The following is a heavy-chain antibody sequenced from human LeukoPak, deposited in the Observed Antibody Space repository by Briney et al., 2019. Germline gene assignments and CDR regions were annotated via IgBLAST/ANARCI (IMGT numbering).Heavy chain of an antibody. CDR3: AKPVGYWGCSSTSCSLPLRF. Sequence: ASVKVSCKASGGTFSSYAISWVRQAPGQGLEWMGGIIPIFGTANYAQKFQGRVTITTDESTSTAYMELSSLRSEDTAVYYCAKPVGYWGCSSTSCSLPLRFWGQGTLVTVSS. V-gene: IGHV1-69*05. D-gene: IGHD2-2*01. CDR1: GGTFSSYA. CDR2: IIPIFGTA. J-gene: IGHJ4*02.